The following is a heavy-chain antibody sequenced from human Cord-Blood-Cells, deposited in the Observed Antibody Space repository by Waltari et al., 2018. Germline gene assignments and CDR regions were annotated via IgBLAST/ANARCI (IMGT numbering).Heavy chain of an antibody. D-gene: IGHD3-10*01. CDR1: GFTFSSYG. CDR3: AKDTAYYGSGSYYDY. CDR2: ISYDGSNK. Sequence: QVQLVESGGGVVQPGRSLRLSCAASGFTFSSYGMHWVRHAPGKGLEWVAVISYDGSNKYYADSVKGRFTISRDNSKNTLYLQMNSLRAEDTAVYYCAKDTAYYGSGSYYDYWGQGTLVTVSS. V-gene: IGHV3-30*18. J-gene: IGHJ4*02.